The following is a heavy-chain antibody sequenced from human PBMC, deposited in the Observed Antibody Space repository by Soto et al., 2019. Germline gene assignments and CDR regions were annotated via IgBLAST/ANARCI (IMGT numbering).Heavy chain of an antibody. V-gene: IGHV3-33*01. CDR2: IWYDGNNK. CDR1: GFTFSSYG. D-gene: IGHD7-27*01. Sequence: GGSLRRSCAASGFTFSSYGMHWVRQAPGKGLEWVSSIWYDGNNKYYADSVKGRFTISRDNSRNILFPQMNSLRAEDTALYYCVGRGNQNWGDYWGQGTQVTVSS. CDR3: VGRGNQNWGDY. J-gene: IGHJ4*02.